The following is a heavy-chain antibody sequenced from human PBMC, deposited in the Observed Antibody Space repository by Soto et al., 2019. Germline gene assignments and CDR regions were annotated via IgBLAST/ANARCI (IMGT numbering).Heavy chain of an antibody. CDR1: GYTFTGYN. J-gene: IGHJ5*02. CDR3: ARDATYYDFWSGYPTGNWFDP. V-gene: IGHV1-2*02. Sequence: ASVKVSCKASGYTFTGYNMHWVRQAPGQGLEWMGWINPNSGGTNYAQKFQGRVTMTRDTSISTAYMELSRLRSDDTAVYYCARDATYYDFWSGYPTGNWFDPWGQGTLVTVSS. CDR2: INPNSGGT. D-gene: IGHD3-3*01.